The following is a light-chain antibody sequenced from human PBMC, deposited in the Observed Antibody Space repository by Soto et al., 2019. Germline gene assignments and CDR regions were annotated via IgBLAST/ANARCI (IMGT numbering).Light chain of an antibody. CDR2: GTS. J-gene: IGKJ1*01. V-gene: IGKV1-39*01. CDR3: QQSYSTWT. CDR1: QSMGHF. Sequence: DIQMTQSPSSLSASVGDTVTIICRASQSMGHFLNWYQQKPGKAPKLLIYGTSSLQTGVPSRFSGSGSGTVFTLTISSLRPEDFATYYCQQSYSTWTFGQGTKVEIK.